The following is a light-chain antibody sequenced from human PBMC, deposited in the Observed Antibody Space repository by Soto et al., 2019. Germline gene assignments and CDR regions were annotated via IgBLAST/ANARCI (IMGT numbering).Light chain of an antibody. CDR2: GVS. V-gene: IGKV3-20*01. CDR3: QQYDSSPRT. J-gene: IGKJ1*01. Sequence: ELVLTQSPGTLSLSPGERATLSCSASQSLSSRNLAWYQQKPGQAPRPLIYGVSSRATGIPDRFSGSGSGTDFTLTISRLEPEDFAVYYCQQYDSSPRTVGQGTKV. CDR1: QSLSSRN.